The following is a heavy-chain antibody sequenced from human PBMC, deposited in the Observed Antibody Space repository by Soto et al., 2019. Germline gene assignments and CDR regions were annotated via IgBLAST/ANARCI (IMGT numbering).Heavy chain of an antibody. CDR3: ARDKITGLFDY. Sequence: SGTLYLTCAAYGGSFSGYYWTWIRQPPGTGLEWIGEINHSGSTNYNPSLKSRVTISVDTSKNQFSLKLTSVAAADTAVYYCARDKITGLFDYWGQGTLVTVSS. D-gene: IGHD2-8*02. CDR2: INHSGST. CDR1: GGSFSGYY. V-gene: IGHV4-34*01. J-gene: IGHJ4*02.